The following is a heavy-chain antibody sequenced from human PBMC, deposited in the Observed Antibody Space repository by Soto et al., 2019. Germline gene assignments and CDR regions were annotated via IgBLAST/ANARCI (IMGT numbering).Heavy chain of an antibody. CDR1: GGSISSSSYY. V-gene: IGHV4-39*01. CDR2: IYYSGST. CDR3: ARHMGIYYGSGSYYNPTLGPIY. D-gene: IGHD3-10*01. Sequence: PSETLSLTCTVSGGSISSSSYYWGWIRQPPGKGLEWIGSIYYSGSTYYNPSLKSRVTISVDTSKNQFSLKLSSVTAADTAVYYCARHMGIYYGSGSYYNPTLGPIYWGQGTLVTVSS. J-gene: IGHJ4*02.